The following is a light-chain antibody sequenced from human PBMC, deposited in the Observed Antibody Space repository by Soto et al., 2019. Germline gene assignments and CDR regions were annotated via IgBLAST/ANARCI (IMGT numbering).Light chain of an antibody. CDR3: QQIDTTPWT. CDR2: EAS. CDR1: QSISSY. Sequence: DIQMTQSPSSLSASVGDRVTITCRASQSISSYLNWYQQKPGKAPKLLIYEASSLQSGVPSRFSGSGSGTDFTLTISSLQHEDFATYYCQQIDTTPWTFGQGTKVDFK. J-gene: IGKJ1*01. V-gene: IGKV1-39*01.